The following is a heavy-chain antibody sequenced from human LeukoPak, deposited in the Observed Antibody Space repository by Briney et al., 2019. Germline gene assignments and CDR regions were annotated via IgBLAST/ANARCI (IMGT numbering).Heavy chain of an antibody. CDR3: AGLGASGYYYMDV. V-gene: IGHV1-18*01. D-gene: IGHD3-16*01. CDR2: ISAYNGNT. CDR1: GYTFTSYC. Sequence: ASVKVSCKASGYTFTSYCISGVRQAPGQGLEWMGWISAYNGNTNYAQKLQGRVTMTTDTSTSTAYMELRSLRSDDTAVYYCAGLGASGYYYMDVWGKGTTVTVSS. J-gene: IGHJ6*03.